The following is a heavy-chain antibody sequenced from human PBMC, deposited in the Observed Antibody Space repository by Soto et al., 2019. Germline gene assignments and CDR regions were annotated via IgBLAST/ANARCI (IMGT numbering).Heavy chain of an antibody. CDR1: GGSISRGGYY. J-gene: IGHJ4*02. Sequence: TLSLTCTVSGGSISRGGYYWSWIRQHPGKGLEWIGYIYYSGSTYYNPSLKSRVTISVDTSKNQFSLKLSSVTAADTAVYYCARLIGAVMVDYWGQGTLVTVS. CDR2: IYYSGST. D-gene: IGHD2-2*01. V-gene: IGHV4-31*03. CDR3: ARLIGAVMVDY.